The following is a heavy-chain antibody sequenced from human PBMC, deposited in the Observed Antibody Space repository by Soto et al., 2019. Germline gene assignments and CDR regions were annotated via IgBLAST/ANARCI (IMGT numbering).Heavy chain of an antibody. CDR1: GFTFSSYW. J-gene: IGHJ2*01. Sequence: EVQLVESGGGLVQPGGSLRLSCAASGFTFSSYWMSWVRQAPGKGLEWVANIKQDGSEKYYVDSVKGRFTISRDNAKNSLYLQMNSLRAEDTAVYYCARDRKNSYGYGYWYFDLWGRGTLVTVSS. V-gene: IGHV3-7*03. CDR3: ARDRKNSYGYGYWYFDL. CDR2: IKQDGSEK. D-gene: IGHD5-18*01.